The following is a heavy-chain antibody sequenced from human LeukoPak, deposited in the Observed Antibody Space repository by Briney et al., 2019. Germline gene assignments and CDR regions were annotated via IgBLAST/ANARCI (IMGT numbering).Heavy chain of an antibody. CDR1: GGSISTYY. J-gene: IGHJ4*02. CDR2: ISFSGST. Sequence: SETLSLTCTVSGGSISTYYWSWIRQPPGKGLEWIGFISFSGSTNYNPSLKSRVTMSIDTSKNQFSLKLSSVTAADTAVYYCARDRGDTAMAHPFDYWGQGTLVTVSS. D-gene: IGHD5-18*01. V-gene: IGHV4-59*01. CDR3: ARDRGDTAMAHPFDY.